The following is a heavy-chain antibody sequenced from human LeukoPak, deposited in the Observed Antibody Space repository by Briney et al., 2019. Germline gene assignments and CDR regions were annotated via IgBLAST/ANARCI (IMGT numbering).Heavy chain of an antibody. CDR3: AKDSAFYYIDV. D-gene: IGHD3-10*01. J-gene: IGHJ6*03. V-gene: IGHV3-30*02. Sequence: GGSLRLSCAASGFTFSSYGMHWVRQAPGKGLEWVAFIRYDESSKYYADSVKGRFTISRDNSKNTLYLQMNSLRAEDTAVYYCAKDSAFYYIDVWGKGTTVIISS. CDR2: IRYDESSK. CDR1: GFTFSSYG.